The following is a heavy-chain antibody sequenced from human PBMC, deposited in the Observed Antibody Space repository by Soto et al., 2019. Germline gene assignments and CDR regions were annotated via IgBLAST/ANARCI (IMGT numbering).Heavy chain of an antibody. V-gene: IGHV1-69*13. J-gene: IGHJ5*02. CDR2: IIPIFGTA. CDR1: GGTFSSYA. CDR3: ARDPRTTVTTYAAPFDP. Sequence: SVKVSCKASGGTFSSYAIGWVRQAPGQGLEWMGGIIPIFGTANYAQKFQGRVTITADESTSTAYMELSSLRSEDTAVYYCARDPRTTVTTYAAPFDPWGQGTLVTVSS. D-gene: IGHD4-4*01.